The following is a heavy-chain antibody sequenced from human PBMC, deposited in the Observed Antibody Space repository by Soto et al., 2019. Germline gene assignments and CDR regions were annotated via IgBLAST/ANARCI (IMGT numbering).Heavy chain of an antibody. V-gene: IGHV4-34*01. CDR2: INHSGST. CDR1: GGSFSGYY. D-gene: IGHD4-4*01. Sequence: SETLSLTCAVYGGSFSGYYWSWIRQPPGKGLEWIGEINHSGSTNYNPSLKSRVTISVDTSKNQFSLKLSSVTAADTAVYYCARGRGGLGNSIYYHYGMDVWGQGTKVTVSS. CDR3: ARGRGGLGNSIYYHYGMDV. J-gene: IGHJ6*02.